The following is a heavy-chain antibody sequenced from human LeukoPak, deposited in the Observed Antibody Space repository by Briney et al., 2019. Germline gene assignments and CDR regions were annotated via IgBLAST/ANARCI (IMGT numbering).Heavy chain of an antibody. V-gene: IGHV4-39*01. Sequence: PSETLSLTCTVSGGSISSSSYYWGWIRQPPGKGLEWIGSIYYSGSTYYNPSLKSRVTISVDTSKNQFSLKLSSVTAADTAAYYCARSPYYSSGVYYYYGMDVWGQGTTVTVSS. CDR1: GGSISSSSYY. CDR3: ARSPYYSSGVYYYYGMDV. CDR2: IYYSGST. D-gene: IGHD3-10*01. J-gene: IGHJ6*01.